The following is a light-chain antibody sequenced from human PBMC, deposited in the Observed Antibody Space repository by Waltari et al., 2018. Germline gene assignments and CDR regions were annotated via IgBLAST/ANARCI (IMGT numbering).Light chain of an antibody. CDR1: SSDVGSYNR. J-gene: IGLJ3*02. V-gene: IGLV2-18*02. CDR3: SSYTSSNTWV. CDR2: EVT. Sequence: QSALTQPPSVSGSPGQSVAISCTGTSSDVGSYNRVSWYQQPPGTAPKLIIYEVTDRPSGVTDRFSGSKSGNTASLTISGLQAEDEAHYYCSSYTSSNTWVFGGGTKLTVL.